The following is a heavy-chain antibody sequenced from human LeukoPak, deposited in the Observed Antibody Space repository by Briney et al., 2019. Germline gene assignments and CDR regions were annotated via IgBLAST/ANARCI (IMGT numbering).Heavy chain of an antibody. V-gene: IGHV3-30*18. CDR1: GFTFSSYG. CDR2: ISYDGSNK. J-gene: IGHJ3*02. CDR3: AKASAFDI. Sequence: GGSLRLSCAASGFTFSSYGMHWVRQAPGKGLEWVAVISYDGSNKYYADSVKGRFTTSRDNSKNTLYLQMNSLRAEDTAVYYCAKASAFDIWGQGTMVTVSS.